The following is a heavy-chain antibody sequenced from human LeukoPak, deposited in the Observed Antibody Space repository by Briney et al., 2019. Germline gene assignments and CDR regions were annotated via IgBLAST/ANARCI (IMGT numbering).Heavy chain of an antibody. D-gene: IGHD3-16*01. CDR1: GGSISSSSYY. J-gene: IGHJ3*02. CDR3: ARADEGAEFGAFDI. Sequence: SETLSLTCTVSGGSISSSSYYWGWIRQPPGKGLEWIGCIYYTGSTYYNPSLKSRVTISVDTSKNQFSLKLSSVTAADTAVYYCARADEGAEFGAFDIWGQGTMVTVSS. CDR2: IYYTGST. V-gene: IGHV4-39*07.